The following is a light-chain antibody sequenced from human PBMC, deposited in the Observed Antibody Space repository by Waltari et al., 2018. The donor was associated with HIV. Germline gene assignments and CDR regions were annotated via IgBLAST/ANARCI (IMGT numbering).Light chain of an antibody. CDR3: QQYFSDSWT. CDR2: WAS. CDR1: QSVLYSSNNRNH. Sequence: IVMTQSPDSLAASLGERAAINCKSSQSVLYSSNNRNHLAWYQQRPGQPPKLLISWASTRESGFPDRFSGSGSGTDFTRTISSLQAEDVAVYYCQQYFSDSWTFGPGTKVEIK. J-gene: IGKJ3*01. V-gene: IGKV4-1*01.